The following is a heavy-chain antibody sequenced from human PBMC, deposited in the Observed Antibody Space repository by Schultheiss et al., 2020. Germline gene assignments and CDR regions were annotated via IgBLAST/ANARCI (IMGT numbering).Heavy chain of an antibody. CDR2: IYYSGST. J-gene: IGHJ4*02. V-gene: IGHV4-59*01. CDR3: ARGAYYYDSSGYYIFDY. CDR1: GGSISSYY. Sequence: SETLSLTCTVSGGSISSYYWSWIRQPPGKGLEWIGYIYYSGSTNYNPSLKSRVTISVDTSKNQFSLKLSSVTAADTAVYYCARGAYYYDSSGYYIFDYWGQGTLVTVSS. D-gene: IGHD3-22*01.